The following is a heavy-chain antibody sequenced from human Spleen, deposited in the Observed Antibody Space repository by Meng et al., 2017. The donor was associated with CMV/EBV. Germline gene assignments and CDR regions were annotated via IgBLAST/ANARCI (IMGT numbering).Heavy chain of an antibody. D-gene: IGHD1-26*01. Sequence: QVQVVQSGDEVKKPWASVKVSCKASGYTFTGYYMHWVRQAPGQGLEWMGWINPNSGGTNYAQKFQDRVTMTRDTSISTAYMELSRLRSDDTAVYYCARDRWELQGGVDYWGQGTLVTVSS. CDR2: INPNSGGT. CDR1: GYTFTGYY. J-gene: IGHJ4*02. CDR3: ARDRWELQGGVDY. V-gene: IGHV1-2*02.